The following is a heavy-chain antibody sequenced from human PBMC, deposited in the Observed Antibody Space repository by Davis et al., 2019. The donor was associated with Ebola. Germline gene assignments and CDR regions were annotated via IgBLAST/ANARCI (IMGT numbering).Heavy chain of an antibody. D-gene: IGHD3-22*01. V-gene: IGHV4-59*01. CDR2: IYYSGST. CDR1: GGSISSYY. CDR3: ARGQWLLGGYFDY. Sequence: MPSETLSLTCTVSGGSISSYYWSWIRQPPGKGLEWIGYIYYSGSTNYNPSLKSRVTISVDTSKNQFSLKLSPVTAADTAVYYCARGQWLLGGYFDYWGQGTLVTVSS. J-gene: IGHJ4*02.